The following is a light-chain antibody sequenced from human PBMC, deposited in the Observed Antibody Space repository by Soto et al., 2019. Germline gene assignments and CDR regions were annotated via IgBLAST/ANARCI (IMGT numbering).Light chain of an antibody. V-gene: IGLV2-14*01. Sequence: QSVLTQPASVSGSPGQSITISCSRTSSDVGSYDHVAWYQQFPGKTPKLMIYEVSNRPSGVSSRFSGSKSGNTASLTISGLQAEDEADYYCISYTGSSTSYVFGSGTKV. CDR3: ISYTGSSTSYV. CDR1: SSDVGSYDH. J-gene: IGLJ1*01. CDR2: EVS.